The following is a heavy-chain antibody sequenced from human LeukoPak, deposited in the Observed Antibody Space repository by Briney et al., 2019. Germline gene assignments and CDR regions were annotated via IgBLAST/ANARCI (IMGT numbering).Heavy chain of an antibody. V-gene: IGHV4-59*08. D-gene: IGHD3-10*01. CDR1: GGSISTYY. CDR3: ARFDYYGSGSYRPGNWFDP. Sequence: SETLSLTCTVSGGSISTYYWSWIRQPPGKGLEWIGYIYYSGSTNYNPSLKSRVTISVDTSKNQFSLKLNSVTAADMAVYYCARFDYYGSGSYRPGNWFDPWGQGTLVTVSS. CDR2: IYYSGST. J-gene: IGHJ5*02.